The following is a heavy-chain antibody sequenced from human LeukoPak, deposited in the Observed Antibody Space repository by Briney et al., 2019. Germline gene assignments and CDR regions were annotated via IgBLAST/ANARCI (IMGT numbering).Heavy chain of an antibody. J-gene: IGHJ4*02. CDR2: IIPIFGST. Sequence: GASVKVSCKASGGTFSNYAINWVRQAPGQGLEWMGGIIPIFGSTNFAQKFQGRVTITADESTSTAYMELSSLRSEDTAVYYCARSPSGSYPFDYWGQGTLVTVSS. CDR3: ARSPSGSYPFDY. D-gene: IGHD1-26*01. CDR1: GGTFSNYA. V-gene: IGHV1-69*01.